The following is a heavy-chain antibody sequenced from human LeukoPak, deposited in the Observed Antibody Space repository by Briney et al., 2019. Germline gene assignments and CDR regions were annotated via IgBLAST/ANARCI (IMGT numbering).Heavy chain of an antibody. V-gene: IGHV3-74*01. Sequence: GGSLRLSCAASGFTFSSYWMHWVRQTPGKGLVRVSRINTDGSSTSYADSVKGRFTISRDNAKNALYLQMNSLRAEDTAVFYCARAVRWRMEYYFDYWGQGTLVTVSS. CDR2: INTDGSST. J-gene: IGHJ4*02. CDR1: GFTFSSYW. CDR3: ARAVRWRMEYYFDY. D-gene: IGHD3-3*01.